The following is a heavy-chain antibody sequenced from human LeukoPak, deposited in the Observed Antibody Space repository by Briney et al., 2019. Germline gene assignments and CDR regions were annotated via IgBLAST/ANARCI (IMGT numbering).Heavy chain of an antibody. CDR2: ISYSGST. CDR1: GGSISTYY. V-gene: IGHV4-59*08. CDR3: ARLRLRYDSNGYSTSYEAVDI. D-gene: IGHD3-22*01. J-gene: IGHJ3*02. Sequence: SETLSLTCTVSGGSISTYYWSWIRQPPGKGLEWIGYISYSGSTDYNPSLKSRVAMSVDTSINQFSLKLSSVTAADTAVYYCARLRLRYDSNGYSTSYEAVDIWGQGTVVTVSS.